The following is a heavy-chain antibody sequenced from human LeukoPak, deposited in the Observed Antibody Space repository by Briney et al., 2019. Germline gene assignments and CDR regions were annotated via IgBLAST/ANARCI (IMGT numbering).Heavy chain of an antibody. CDR2: IKQDGSEK. V-gene: IGHV3-7*01. D-gene: IGHD6-19*01. Sequence: GGSLRPSCAASGFTFSSYLMSWGPQAPGPRLEWVAHIKQDGSEKYYLDSVKGRFTISRDNDENSLYLQMNSLRAEDTAVYYCATEASSGLEDWGQGSLVSVSS. CDR3: ATEASSGLED. J-gene: IGHJ4*02. CDR1: GFTFSSYL.